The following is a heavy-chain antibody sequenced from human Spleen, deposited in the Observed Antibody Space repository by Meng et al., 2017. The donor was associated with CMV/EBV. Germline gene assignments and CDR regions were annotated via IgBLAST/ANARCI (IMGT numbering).Heavy chain of an antibody. V-gene: IGHV3-20*04. D-gene: IGHD3-22*01. Sequence: GESLKISCAASGFSFDDYAMSWVRQGPGKGLEWVSGINYNGGTTRYADSVKGRFTISRHNAKNSLYLQMNSLRAEDTAFYYCARVLLNHYDSRSYSFDNWGQGTLVTVSS. CDR1: GFSFDDYA. J-gene: IGHJ4*02. CDR2: INYNGGTT. CDR3: ARVLLNHYDSRSYSFDN.